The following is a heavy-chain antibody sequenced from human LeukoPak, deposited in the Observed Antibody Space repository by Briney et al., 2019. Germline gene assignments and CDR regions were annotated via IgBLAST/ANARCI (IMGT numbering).Heavy chain of an antibody. J-gene: IGHJ3*02. V-gene: IGHV4-59*01. CDR2: IYNSETI. D-gene: IGHD6-6*01. CDR1: GVCINSYY. Sequence: PSETLSLTCTVSGVCINSYYWSWIRQPPGKGLEWIGYIYNSETINYNPSLTSRVTISLDTSKNQVSLKLTSVTAADTAVYYCVRVGGASSILSAFDIWGQGTMVTVSS. CDR3: VRVGGASSILSAFDI.